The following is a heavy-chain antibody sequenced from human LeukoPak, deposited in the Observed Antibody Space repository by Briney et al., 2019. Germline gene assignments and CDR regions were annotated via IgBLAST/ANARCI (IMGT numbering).Heavy chain of an antibody. CDR3: ATDDLTNSYYYGP. CDR2: ISGSGGST. V-gene: IGHV3-23*01. Sequence: GGSLRLSCAASGFTLRSYAMRGVRHAPGKALEWVSAISGSGGSTYCADSVKGRFTISRDKSKNTLYLQMNSLRAEDTAVYYCATDDLTNSYYYGPWGQGTLVTVSS. D-gene: IGHD3-10*01. J-gene: IGHJ4*02. CDR1: GFTLRSYA.